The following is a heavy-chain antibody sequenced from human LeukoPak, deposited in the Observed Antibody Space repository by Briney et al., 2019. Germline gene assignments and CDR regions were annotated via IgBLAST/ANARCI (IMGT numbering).Heavy chain of an antibody. J-gene: IGHJ5*02. CDR1: GFTFSSYW. V-gene: IGHV3-74*01. CDR3: ARDGGSGSHTFNWFDP. CDR2: INGDGSST. D-gene: IGHD3-10*01. Sequence: GGSLRLSCAASGFTFSSYWMHWVRQAPGKGLVRVSRINGDGSSTSYADSVKGRFTISRDNAKNSLYLQMNSLRAEDTAVYYCARDGGSGSHTFNWFDPWGQGTLVTVSS.